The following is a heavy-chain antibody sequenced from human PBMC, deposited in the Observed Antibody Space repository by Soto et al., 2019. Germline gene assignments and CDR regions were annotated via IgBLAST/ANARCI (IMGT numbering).Heavy chain of an antibody. CDR3: AKSSGWYLIFDS. J-gene: IGHJ4*02. CDR2: MYSGGST. CDR1: GFTVSSNY. V-gene: IGHV3-66*01. D-gene: IGHD6-19*01. Sequence: ESGRGLVQPGGSLRLSCAASGFTVSSNYMSWVRQAPGKGLEWVSVMYSGGSTYYADSVKGRFTISRDNSKNTLYLQMNSLRAEDTAVYYCAKSSGWYLIFDSWGQGTLVTVSS.